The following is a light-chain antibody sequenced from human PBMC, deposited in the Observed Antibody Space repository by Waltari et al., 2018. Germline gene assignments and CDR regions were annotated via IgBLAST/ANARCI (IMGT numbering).Light chain of an antibody. Sequence: EIVLTQSPGTLSLSPGQRATLSCRASQSVSRTLAWYQQKPGQAPRILIYGASTRATGIPGRFSGGGSGTDFSLTISRLEPEDFAVYYCQHYVSLPATFGQGTKVEIK. V-gene: IGKV3-20*01. CDR1: QSVSRT. CDR3: QHYVSLPAT. J-gene: IGKJ1*01. CDR2: GAS.